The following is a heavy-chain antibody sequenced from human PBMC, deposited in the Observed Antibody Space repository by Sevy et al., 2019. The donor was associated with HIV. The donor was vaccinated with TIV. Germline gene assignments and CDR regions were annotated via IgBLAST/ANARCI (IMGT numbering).Heavy chain of an antibody. CDR2: ISHDERYK. J-gene: IGHJ4*02. D-gene: IGHD2-21*02. V-gene: IGHV3-30*04. CDR3: ERLVSCGGDCYYLDS. Sequence: GGSLRLSCAAAGFTFSNYDMHWVRQAPGKGLDWVAVISHDERYKNYAGSGKVRFTISRDNFKNTLFLQMDSLRHEDTAVYFCERLVSCGGDCYYLDSWGQGALVTVSS. CDR1: GFTFSNYD.